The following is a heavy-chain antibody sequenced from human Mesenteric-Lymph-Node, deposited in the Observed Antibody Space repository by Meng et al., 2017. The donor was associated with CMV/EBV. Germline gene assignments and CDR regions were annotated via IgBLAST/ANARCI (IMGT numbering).Heavy chain of an antibody. D-gene: IGHD2-15*01. Sequence: GGSLRLSCAASGFTFDTYGMSWVRQAPGKGLEWVSGINWNGGSAGYADSVKGRFTISRDSAKNSLHLQMNSLRAEDTALYHCAREIFCSGGSCYSDAFDIWGQGTMVTVSS. CDR1: GFTFDTYG. CDR2: INWNGGSA. CDR3: AREIFCSGGSCYSDAFDI. J-gene: IGHJ3*02. V-gene: IGHV3-20*01.